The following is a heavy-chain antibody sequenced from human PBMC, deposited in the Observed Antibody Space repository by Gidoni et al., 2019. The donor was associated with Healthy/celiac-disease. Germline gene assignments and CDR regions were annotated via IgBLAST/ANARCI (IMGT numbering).Heavy chain of an antibody. Sequence: EVQLVASGGGLIQPGGSLRLSCSASGFTVSSNYMSWVRLAPGKGLECVSVIYSGGSTYYADCVKGRFTISRDNSKNTLYLQMNSLRAEDTAVYYCARERYSGYDFCGQGTLVTVSS. D-gene: IGHD5-12*01. CDR2: IYSGGST. CDR1: GFTVSSNY. CDR3: ARERYSGYDF. J-gene: IGHJ4*02. V-gene: IGHV3-53*01.